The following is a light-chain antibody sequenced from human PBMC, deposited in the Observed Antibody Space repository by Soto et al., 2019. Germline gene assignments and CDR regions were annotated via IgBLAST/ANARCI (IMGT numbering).Light chain of an antibody. Sequence: EVVLTQSPGTLSLSPGERATLSCRASQSVSSTYLAWYQHKPGRAPRLLMYGASRRATGIPDRFSGSGSGTDFTLTISRLEPEDFAVYYCQQYGSSPLMYTFGQGTKLEIK. CDR2: GAS. J-gene: IGKJ2*01. V-gene: IGKV3-20*01. CDR3: QQYGSSPLMYT. CDR1: QSVSSTY.